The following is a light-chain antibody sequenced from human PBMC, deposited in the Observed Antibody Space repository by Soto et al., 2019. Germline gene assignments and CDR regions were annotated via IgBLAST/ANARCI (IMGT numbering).Light chain of an antibody. V-gene: IGKV3-20*01. CDR2: GAS. CDR1: QIVRSNS. CDR3: QQYGSSIQT. J-gene: IGKJ1*01. Sequence: EMMLTQSPGTLSLSPGDRATLSCRASQIVRSNSLAWYQQRPGQPPNLLIFGASHRAPDIPDRFSGSGSGTDFTLTISRLEPEDFAVYYCQQYGSSIQTFGQGTKVDIK.